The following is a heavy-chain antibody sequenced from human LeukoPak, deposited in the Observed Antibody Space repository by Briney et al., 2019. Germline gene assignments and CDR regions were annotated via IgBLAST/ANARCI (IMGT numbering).Heavy chain of an antibody. CDR2: IYYSGST. CDR1: GGSISSYY. J-gene: IGHJ4*02. V-gene: IGHV4-59*01. Sequence: PSETLSLTCTVSGGSISSYYWSWIRQPPGKGLEWIGYIYYSGSTNYNPSLKSRVTISVDTSKNQFSLKLSSVTAADTAVYYCARFGDGYLYYFDYWGQGTLVTVPS. D-gene: IGHD5-24*01. CDR3: ARFGDGYLYYFDY.